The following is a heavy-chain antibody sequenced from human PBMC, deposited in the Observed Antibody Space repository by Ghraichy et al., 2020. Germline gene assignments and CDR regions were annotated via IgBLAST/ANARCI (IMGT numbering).Heavy chain of an antibody. CDR2: IYYSGST. Sequence: ESLNISCTVSGGSVSSGSYYWSWIRQPPEKGLEWIGYIYYSGSTNYNPSLKSRVTISVDTSKNQFSLKLSSVTAADTAVYYCSSLGAVAGIYFDYWGQGTLVTVSS. D-gene: IGHD6-19*01. V-gene: IGHV4-61*01. CDR3: SSLGAVAGIYFDY. J-gene: IGHJ4*02. CDR1: GGSVSSGSYY.